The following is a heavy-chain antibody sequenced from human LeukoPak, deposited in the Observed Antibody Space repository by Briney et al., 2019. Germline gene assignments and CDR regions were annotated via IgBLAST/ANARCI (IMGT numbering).Heavy chain of an antibody. CDR1: AFTFSVIT. D-gene: IGHD2-15*01. Sequence: PGGSLRLSSAASAFTFSVITTGWVRQAPGKGLEWVSNIKEDGGEKYYVDSVKGRFTISRDNAKNSVYLQMDSLRAEDTAVYCCARVGGSCYGYWGQGALVTVSS. CDR3: ARVGGSCYGY. CDR2: IKEDGGEK. V-gene: IGHV3-7*04. J-gene: IGHJ4*02.